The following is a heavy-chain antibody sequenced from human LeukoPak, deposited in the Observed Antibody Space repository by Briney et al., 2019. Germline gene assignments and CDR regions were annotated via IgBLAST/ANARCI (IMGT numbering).Heavy chain of an antibody. D-gene: IGHD3-10*01. V-gene: IGHV3-23*01. CDR1: GFTFSSYE. Sequence: GGSLRLSCTASGFTFSSYEMNWVRQAPGKGLEWVSAISGSGSTYYADSVKGRLTISRDNSKNTLYLQMNSLRAEDTAVYYCAKGPYYGSGRSYYYVGLDVWGQGTTVTVSS. CDR3: AKGPYYGSGRSYYYVGLDV. CDR2: ISGSGST. J-gene: IGHJ6*02.